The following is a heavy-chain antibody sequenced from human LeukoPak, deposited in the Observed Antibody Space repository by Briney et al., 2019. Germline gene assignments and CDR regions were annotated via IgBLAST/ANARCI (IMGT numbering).Heavy chain of an antibody. Sequence: GESLKISCKVNGYDFSDYWIGWVRQMPGKGLEWMGIIYPGDSDTGYSPSFQGHVTMSVDKSTGTAHRRWRSLRASDTAIYFCARQDASGSRCFDYWGQGTLVTVSS. D-gene: IGHD3-10*01. V-gene: IGHV5-51*01. CDR3: ARQDASGSRCFDY. CDR1: GYDFSDYW. J-gene: IGHJ4*02. CDR2: IYPGDSDT.